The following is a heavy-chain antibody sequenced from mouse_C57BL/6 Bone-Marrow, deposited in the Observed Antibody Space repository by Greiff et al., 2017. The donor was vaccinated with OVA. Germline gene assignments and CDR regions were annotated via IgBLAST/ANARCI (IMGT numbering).Heavy chain of an antibody. J-gene: IGHJ4*01. CDR1: GYTFTSYW. CDR3: ARRLGDYAMDY. V-gene: IGHV1-50*01. CDR2: IDPSDSYP. D-gene: IGHD4-1*01. Sequence: QVQLQQPGAELVKPGASVKLSCKASGYTFTSYWMQWVKQRPGQGLEWIGEIDPSDSYPNYNQKFKGKATLTVDTSSSTAYMQLSSLTSEDSAVYYCARRLGDYAMDYWGQGTSVTVSS.